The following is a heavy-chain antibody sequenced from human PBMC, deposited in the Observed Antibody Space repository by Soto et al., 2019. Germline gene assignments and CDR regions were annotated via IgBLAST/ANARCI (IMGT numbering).Heavy chain of an antibody. Sequence: SVKVSCKASGGTFSSYAISWVRQAPGQGLEWMGGIIPIFGTANYAQKFQGRVTITADESTSTAYMELSSLRSEDTAVYYCARLTYYYDSSGYYYLPWGQGTLVTVSS. J-gene: IGHJ4*02. CDR2: IIPIFGTA. V-gene: IGHV1-69*13. CDR1: GGTFSSYA. D-gene: IGHD3-22*01. CDR3: ARLTYYYDSSGYYYLP.